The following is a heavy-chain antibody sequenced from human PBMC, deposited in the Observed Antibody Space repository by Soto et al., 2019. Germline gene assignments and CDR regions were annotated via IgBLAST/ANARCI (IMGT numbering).Heavy chain of an antibody. V-gene: IGHV1-2*02. J-gene: IGHJ6*02. D-gene: IGHD2-2*02. CDR2: INPNSGGT. CDR3: ARSLTEGYCTITGRYTRPQYGMDV. Sequence: GASVKVSCKASGYTFSGYYIHWLRQAPGQGLEWMGWINPNSGGTNYAQKFQGRVTVTRDTPTSTAYMELSRLTSDDTAVYYCARSLTEGYCTITGRYTRPQYGMDVWGQGTTVTV. CDR1: GYTFSGYY.